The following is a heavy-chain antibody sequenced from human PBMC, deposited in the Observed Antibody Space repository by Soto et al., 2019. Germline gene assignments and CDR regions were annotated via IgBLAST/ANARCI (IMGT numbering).Heavy chain of an antibody. J-gene: IGHJ4*02. Sequence: QVQLQESAPGLVKPSQTLSLTCTVSGGSISSGGYYWSWIRQHPGKGLEWIGYIYYSGSTYYNPSPQSRVTISVDTSKNQFSLKLSSVTAADTAVYYCARCMGHDCGDYGKQPPAYYFDYWGQGTLVTVSS. CDR1: GGSISSGGYY. CDR2: IYYSGST. V-gene: IGHV4-31*03. D-gene: IGHD4-17*01. CDR3: ARCMGHDCGDYGKQPPAYYFDY.